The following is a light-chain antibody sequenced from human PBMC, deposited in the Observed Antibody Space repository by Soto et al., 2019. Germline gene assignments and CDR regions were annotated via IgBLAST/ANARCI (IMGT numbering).Light chain of an antibody. V-gene: IGLV2-14*01. J-gene: IGLJ1*01. CDR1: DSDVGGYNY. Sequence: QSALTQPASVSGSPGQSITISCTGTDSDVGGYNYVSWYQQHPGKAPKLMIYEVSNRPSGVSTRFSGSKSGNTASLTFSGLQAEDEADYYCSSYTTSSTPYVFGTGTKVTVL. CDR3: SSYTTSSTPYV. CDR2: EVS.